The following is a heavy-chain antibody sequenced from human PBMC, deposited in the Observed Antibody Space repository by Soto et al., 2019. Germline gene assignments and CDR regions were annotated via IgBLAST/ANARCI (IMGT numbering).Heavy chain of an antibody. V-gene: IGHV4-31*03. Sequence: QVQLRESGPGLVKPSHTLSLTCTVSGGSISSGGYYWCWIRQHPGKGLEWIGHIYYSGSTYYNPTLTSRLTISVDTSKNQFSLKLRSVTAADTAVYFCAREGGDRAYYGMDVWGQGTTVTVSS. J-gene: IGHJ6*02. CDR1: GGSISSGGYY. D-gene: IGHD4-17*01. CDR3: AREGGDRAYYGMDV. CDR2: IYYSGST.